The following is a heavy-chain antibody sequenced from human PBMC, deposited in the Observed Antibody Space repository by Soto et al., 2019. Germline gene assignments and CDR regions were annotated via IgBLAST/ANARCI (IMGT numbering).Heavy chain of an antibody. D-gene: IGHD3-10*01. CDR2: INHGGST. V-gene: IGHV4-34*01. Sequence: SETLSLTCAVYGGSFSGYYWSWIRQPPGKGLEWIGEINHGGSTNYNPSLKSRVTISVDTSKNQFSLKLSSVTAADTAVYYCARALSNYYGSGKRNHFDYWGQGTLVTVSS. J-gene: IGHJ4*02. CDR3: ARALSNYYGSGKRNHFDY. CDR1: GGSFSGYY.